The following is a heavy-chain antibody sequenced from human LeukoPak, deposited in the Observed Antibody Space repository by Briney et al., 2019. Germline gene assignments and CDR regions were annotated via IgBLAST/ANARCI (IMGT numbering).Heavy chain of an antibody. CDR3: ATSSLWFGEFTPWAFDY. D-gene: IGHD3-10*01. Sequence: SVKVSCKASGGTFSSYAISWVRQAPGQGFEWMGRIIPIFGTASYAQKFQGRVTITTDESTSTAYMELSSLRSEDTAVYYCATSSLWFGEFTPWAFDYRGQGTLVTVSS. CDR1: GGTFSSYA. J-gene: IGHJ4*02. V-gene: IGHV1-69*05. CDR2: IIPIFGTA.